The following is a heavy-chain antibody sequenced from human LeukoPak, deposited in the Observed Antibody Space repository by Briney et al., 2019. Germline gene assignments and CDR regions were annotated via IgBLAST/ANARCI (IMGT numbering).Heavy chain of an antibody. CDR1: GYTFTGYY. J-gene: IGHJ6*03. V-gene: IGHV1-2*07. D-gene: IGHD1-26*01. Sequence: ASVKVSCKASGYTFTGYYIHWVRQAPGQGLEWLGWINPNSGATRYVHTFQGRVILTTDTSIGTAYMELSSLTPDDTAVYYCARLELRRNYYYSYYMDVWGKGTTVTVFS. CDR3: ARLELRRNYYYSYYMDV. CDR2: INPNSGAT.